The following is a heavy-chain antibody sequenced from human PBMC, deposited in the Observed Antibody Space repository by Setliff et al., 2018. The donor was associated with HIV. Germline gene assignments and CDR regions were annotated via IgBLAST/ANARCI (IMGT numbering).Heavy chain of an antibody. D-gene: IGHD6-25*01. J-gene: IGHJ4*02. CDR3: ATLPITAAAHCDH. Sequence: SETLSLTCTVSGGSITTYYWSWVLQPPGKGLEWIGYVYFSGSTNYNPALKSRVTISIDTSKNQFSLKLSSVTAADTAVYYCATLPITAAAHCDHWGQGTLVTV. CDR1: GGSITTYY. CDR2: VYFSGST. V-gene: IGHV4-59*01.